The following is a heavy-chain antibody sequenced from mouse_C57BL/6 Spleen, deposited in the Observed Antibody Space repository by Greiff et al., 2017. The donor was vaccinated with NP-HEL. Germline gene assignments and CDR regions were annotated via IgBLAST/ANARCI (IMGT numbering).Heavy chain of an antibody. D-gene: IGHD4-1*01. J-gene: IGHJ3*01. V-gene: IGHV1-81*01. CDR3: TRSEASDWDELAY. CDR1: GYTFTSYG. CDR2: IYPRSGNT. Sequence: VQLQQSGAELARPGASVKLSCKASGYTFTSYGISWVKQRTGQGLEWIGEIYPRSGNTYYSEKFKGKATLTADKSSSTAYMELRSLTSEDSAVYFWTRSEASDWDELAYWGQGTRVTVSA.